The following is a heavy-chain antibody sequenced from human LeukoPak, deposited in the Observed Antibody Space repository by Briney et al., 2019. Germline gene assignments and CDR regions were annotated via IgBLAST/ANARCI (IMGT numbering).Heavy chain of an antibody. D-gene: IGHD2-2*01. CDR2: IRYDGSNK. CDR1: GFTFSSYG. V-gene: IGHV3-30*02. J-gene: IGHJ5*02. Sequence: PGGSLRLSCAASGFTFSSYGMHWVRQAPGKGLEWVAFIRYDGSNKYYADSVKGRFTISRDNSKNTLYLQMNSLRAEDTAVYYCHLDPFSSTSHPFDPWGQGTLVTVSS. CDR3: HLDPFSSTSHPFDP.